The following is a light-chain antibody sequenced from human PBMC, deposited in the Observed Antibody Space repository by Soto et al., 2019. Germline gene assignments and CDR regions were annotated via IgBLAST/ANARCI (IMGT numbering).Light chain of an antibody. J-gene: IGKJ4*01. CDR3: QQYGTSLPT. Sequence: EIVLTQSPGTLSLSPGERATLSCRASQSVGSTYLAWYQQKPGQAPRLLIYGASSRATDIPDRFSGSGSGTDFTLTISRLEPEDFAVYHCQQYGTSLPTFGGGTKVEIK. V-gene: IGKV3-20*01. CDR1: QSVGSTY. CDR2: GAS.